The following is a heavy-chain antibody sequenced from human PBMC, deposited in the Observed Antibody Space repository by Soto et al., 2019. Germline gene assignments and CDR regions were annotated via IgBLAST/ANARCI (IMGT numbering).Heavy chain of an antibody. Sequence: RYSVSGGIMSSDQYFGSRIRLDPGKGLELIGFMSYSGTTSYNASLKSRVTISVDTSKSQFSLNLSFVTAADTAAYYCATMGTPATGLSYVDNWGQGTLVTVS. V-gene: IGHV4-30-4*08. CDR1: GGIMSSDQYF. CDR3: ATMGTPATGLSYVDN. J-gene: IGHJ4*02. CDR2: MSYSGTT. D-gene: IGHD1-7*01.